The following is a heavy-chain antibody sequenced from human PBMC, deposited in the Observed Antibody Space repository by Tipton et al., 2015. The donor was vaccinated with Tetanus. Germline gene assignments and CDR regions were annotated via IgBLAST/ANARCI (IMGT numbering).Heavy chain of an antibody. CDR3: VRANYEFPKKGPFDY. CDR1: GASISSYY. Sequence: LRLSCSVSGASISSYYWNWIRQVPGKGLEWIGYTHHSGNTNYNPSLSGRVTTSVDTSKNQFSLKMSSVTAADTAVYYCVRANYEFPKKGPFDYWGPGSLVIASS. D-gene: IGHD3-3*01. J-gene: IGHJ4*02. V-gene: IGHV4-59*01. CDR2: THHSGNT.